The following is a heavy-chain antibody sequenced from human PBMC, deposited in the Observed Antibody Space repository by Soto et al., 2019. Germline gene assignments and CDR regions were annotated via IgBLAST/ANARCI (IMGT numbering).Heavy chain of an antibody. D-gene: IGHD2-15*01. CDR3: ARDKRTDCSGGSCYGDAFDI. CDR1: GFTVSSNY. CDR2: LYSGGST. V-gene: IGHV3-66*01. Sequence: EVQLVESGGGLVQPGGSLRLSCADSGFTVSSNYMNWVRQAPGKGLEWVSVLYSGGSTSYAVSVKGRFTISRDNSKNTLYRQMNSLRAEDTAVYFCARDKRTDCSGGSCYGDAFDIWGQGTMVTVSS. J-gene: IGHJ3*02.